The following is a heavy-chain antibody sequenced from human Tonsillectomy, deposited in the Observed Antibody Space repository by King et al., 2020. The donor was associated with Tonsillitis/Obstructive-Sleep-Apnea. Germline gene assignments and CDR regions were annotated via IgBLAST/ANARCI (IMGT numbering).Heavy chain of an antibody. V-gene: IGHV4-34*01. J-gene: IGHJ4*02. Sequence: VQLPQWGAGLLKPSETLSLTCAVYGGSFSGYYWSWIRQPPGKGLEWIGEINHSGSTNYNPSLKSRVTISVDTSKNQFSLKLSSVTAAATDVYYCARGVAAATFDYWGQGTLVTVSS. D-gene: IGHD6-13*01. CDR2: INHSGST. CDR1: GGSFSGYY. CDR3: ARGVAAATFDY.